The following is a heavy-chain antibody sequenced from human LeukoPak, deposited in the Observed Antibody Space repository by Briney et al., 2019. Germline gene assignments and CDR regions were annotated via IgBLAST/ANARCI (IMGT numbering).Heavy chain of an antibody. J-gene: IGHJ5*02. CDR2: IYTSGST. CDR1: GGSISSYY. Sequence: SETLSLTCTVSGGSISSYYWSWIRQPAGKGLGWIGRIYTSGSTNYNPSLKSRVTMSVDTSKNQFSLKLSSVTAADTAVYYCARDRVYGDRGDWFDPWGQGTLVTVSS. V-gene: IGHV4-4*07. CDR3: ARDRVYGDRGDWFDP. D-gene: IGHD4-17*01.